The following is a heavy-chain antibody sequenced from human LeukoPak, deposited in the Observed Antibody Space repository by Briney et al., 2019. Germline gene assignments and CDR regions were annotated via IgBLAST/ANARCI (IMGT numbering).Heavy chain of an antibody. J-gene: IGHJ3*02. Sequence: SETLSLTCAVYGGSFSGYYWSWIRQPPGKGLEWTGEINHSGSTNYNPSLKSRVTISVDTSKNQFSLKLSSVTAADTAVYYCARVYYYGSGSAHDAFDIWGQGTMVTVSS. CDR1: GGSFSGYY. V-gene: IGHV4-34*01. CDR2: INHSGST. D-gene: IGHD3-10*01. CDR3: ARVYYYGSGSAHDAFDI.